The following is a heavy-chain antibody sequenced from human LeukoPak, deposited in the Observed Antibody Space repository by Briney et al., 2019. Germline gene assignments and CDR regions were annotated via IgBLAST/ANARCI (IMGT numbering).Heavy chain of an antibody. CDR3: AKVGTRSRHYFDY. D-gene: IGHD1-1*01. CDR2: ISSSGGST. V-gene: IGHV3-23*01. Sequence: GGSLRLSCAASGFTFSSYAMSWVRLAPGKGLEWVSVISSSGGSTYSADSVKGRFTISRDNSKNTLYLQLNNLRAEDTAVYYCAKVGTRSRHYFDYWGQGTLVTVSS. J-gene: IGHJ4*02. CDR1: GFTFSSYA.